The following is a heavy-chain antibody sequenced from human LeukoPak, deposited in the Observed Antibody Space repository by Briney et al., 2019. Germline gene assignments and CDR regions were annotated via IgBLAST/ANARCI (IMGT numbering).Heavy chain of an antibody. V-gene: IGHV1-69*13. CDR3: ARSPLKTDAFDI. CDR1: GGTFSSYA. Sequence: SVKVSCKASGGTFSSYAISWVRQAPGQGLEWMGGIIPIFGTANYAQKFQGRVTIIADESTSTAYMELSSLRSGDTAVYYCARSPLKTDAFDIWGQGTMVTVSS. J-gene: IGHJ3*02. CDR2: IIPIFGTA.